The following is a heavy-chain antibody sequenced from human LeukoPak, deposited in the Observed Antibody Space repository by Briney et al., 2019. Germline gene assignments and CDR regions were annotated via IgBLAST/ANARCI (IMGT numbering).Heavy chain of an antibody. CDR1: GFTFSSYS. D-gene: IGHD4-17*01. CDR2: ISSSSSYI. V-gene: IGHV3-21*01. Sequence: GGSLRLSCAASGFTFSSYSMNGVRQAPGKGLEWVSSISSSSSYIYYADSVKGRFTISRDNAKNSLYLQMNSLRAEDTAVYYCASQKALGDYEDYWGQGTLVTVSS. CDR3: ASQKALGDYEDY. J-gene: IGHJ4*02.